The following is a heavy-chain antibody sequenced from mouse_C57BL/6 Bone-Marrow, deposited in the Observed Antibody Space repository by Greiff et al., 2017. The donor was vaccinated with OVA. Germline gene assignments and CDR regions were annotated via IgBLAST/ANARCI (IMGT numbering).Heavy chain of an antibody. CDR3: ASPIISTVVG. CDR1: GYTFTSYC. V-gene: IGHV1-81*01. D-gene: IGHD1-1*01. J-gene: IGHJ3*02. CDR2: IYPTSGNT. Sequence: QVQLQQSGAELARPGASVKLSCKASGYTFTSYCISWVKQSPGQGLEWIGEIYPTSGNTNYNEKFKGKATLTADKSSSTAYMELRRLTSEDAAVYFCASPIISTVVGWGQGTLVTVSA.